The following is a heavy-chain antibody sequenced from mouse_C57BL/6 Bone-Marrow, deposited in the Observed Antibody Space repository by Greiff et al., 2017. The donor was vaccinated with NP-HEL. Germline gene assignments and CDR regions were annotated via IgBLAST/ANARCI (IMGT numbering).Heavy chain of an antibody. CDR1: GFTFTNYW. V-gene: IGHV1-63*01. CDR2: IYPGGGYT. J-gene: IGHJ4*01. CDR3: ARGRWLLRIMDY. D-gene: IGHD2-3*01. Sequence: QVQLQQSGAELVRPGTSVKMSCKASGFTFTNYWIGWAKQRPGHGLEWIGDIYPGGGYTNYNEKFKGKATLTADKSSSTAYMQFSSLTSEDSAIYYCARGRWLLRIMDYWGQGTSVTVSS.